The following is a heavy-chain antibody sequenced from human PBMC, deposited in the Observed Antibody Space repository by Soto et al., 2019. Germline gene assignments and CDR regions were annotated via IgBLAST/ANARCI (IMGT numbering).Heavy chain of an antibody. Sequence: ASVKVSCKASGYTFTSYDINWVRQATGQGLEWIGWKNPNRGNTGYAQKLQGRVTRTRNTSISTAYMERSSLRSEDTAVYYCAKSLHCVGDCSDAFDIWGQGTMVTVS. J-gene: IGHJ3*02. CDR1: GYTFTSYD. D-gene: IGHD2-21*02. CDR2: KNPNRGNT. CDR3: AKSLHCVGDCSDAFDI. V-gene: IGHV1-8*01.